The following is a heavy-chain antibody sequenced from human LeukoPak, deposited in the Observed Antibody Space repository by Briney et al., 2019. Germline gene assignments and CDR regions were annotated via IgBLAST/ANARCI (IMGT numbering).Heavy chain of an antibody. Sequence: SETLSVTCTVSWGPISRSSKYFAWIRQPPGKGLEWIGIIHYIGHTYYYPSLKSRLTISVDTSKNHFPPKLHSETPADTALYYCPRLSGSGSYYSPLIWFDPWGQGTMVTVSS. CDR2: IHYIGHT. J-gene: IGHJ5*02. D-gene: IGHD3-10*01. CDR3: PRLSGSGSYYSPLIWFDP. CDR1: WGPISRSSKY. V-gene: IGHV4-39*02.